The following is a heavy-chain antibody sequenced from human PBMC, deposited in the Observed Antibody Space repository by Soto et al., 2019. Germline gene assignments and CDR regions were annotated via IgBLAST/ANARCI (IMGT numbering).Heavy chain of an antibody. J-gene: IGHJ6*02. CDR3: AKGRSYYYYYGVDV. V-gene: IGHV3-48*01. CDR2: ISSSSNTI. Sequence: GKGLEWVSYISSSSNTIYYADSVKGRFTISRDNSKSTLYLQMNSLRAEDTALYYCAKGRSYYYYYGVDVWGQGTTVTVSS.